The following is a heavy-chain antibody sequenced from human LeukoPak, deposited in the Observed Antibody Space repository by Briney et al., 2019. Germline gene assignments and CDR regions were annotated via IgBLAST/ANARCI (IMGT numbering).Heavy chain of an antibody. CDR1: GFTFSSYA. D-gene: IGHD3-10*01. J-gene: IGHJ4*02. V-gene: IGHV3-23*01. CDR2: ISGSGGST. Sequence: GGSLRLSCAASGFTFSSYAMSWVRQAPGKGLEWVAAISGSGGSTYYADSVKGRFTISRDNSKNTLYLQMNSLRAEDTAVYYCVLGRVAYYYGSGPGDYWGQGTLVTVSS. CDR3: VLGRVAYYYGSGPGDY.